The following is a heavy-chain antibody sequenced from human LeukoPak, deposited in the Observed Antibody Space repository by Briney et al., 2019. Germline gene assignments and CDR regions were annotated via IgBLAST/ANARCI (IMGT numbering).Heavy chain of an antibody. CDR3: VKTFRYCSGGSCQDY. Sequence: GGSLRLSCSASGLTFSSYAMHWVRQAPGKGLEYVSVIGSNGGSIYYADSVKGRFTISRDNSKNTLYLQMSSLRAEDTAVYYCVKTFRYCSGGSCQDYWGQGTLVTVSS. J-gene: IGHJ4*02. D-gene: IGHD2-15*01. CDR2: IGSNGGSI. V-gene: IGHV3-64D*06. CDR1: GLTFSSYA.